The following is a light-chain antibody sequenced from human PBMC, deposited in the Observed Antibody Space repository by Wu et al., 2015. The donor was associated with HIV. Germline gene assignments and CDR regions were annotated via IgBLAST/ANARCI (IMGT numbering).Light chain of an antibody. CDR1: QSINKY. V-gene: IGKV1-33*01. CDR3: QQYYNLPYT. Sequence: DIQMTQSPSSLSASVGDRVTITCQASQSINKYLNWYQHKPGKAPKLLINDASDLQTGVPSRFSGSRSGTEFTFTISSLQPEDLATYYCQQYYNLPYTFGQGTMLEIK. J-gene: IGKJ2*01. CDR2: DAS.